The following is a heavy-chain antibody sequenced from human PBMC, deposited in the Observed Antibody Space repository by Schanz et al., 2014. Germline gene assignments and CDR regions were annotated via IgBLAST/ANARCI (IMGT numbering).Heavy chain of an antibody. CDR1: GGTFSSDT. CDR3: AKDVRPVANTVHFYYMDV. Sequence: QVHLVQSGAEVKKPGSSVKVSCKASGGTFSSDTFSWVRQAPGQGLEWMGWISAYTNNTNYAQKVQGRLTMTRDTSTSTVYMELSSLRSEDTAVYYCAKDVRPVANTVHFYYMDVWGQGTTVTVSS. V-gene: IGHV1-69*08. J-gene: IGHJ6*02. D-gene: IGHD6-19*01. CDR2: ISAYTNNT.